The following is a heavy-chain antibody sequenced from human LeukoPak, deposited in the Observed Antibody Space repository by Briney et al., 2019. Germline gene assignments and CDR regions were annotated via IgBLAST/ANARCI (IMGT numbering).Heavy chain of an antibody. Sequence: GRSLRLSCVTSGFTFSNFGMYWVRQTPGKGLEWVAVIWFDGSNDDYADSVKGRFTTSRDNSKNTLFLEMNSLRAEDTAVYYCARDPSSRAAAGRGDYWGQGTLVIVSS. D-gene: IGHD6-13*01. V-gene: IGHV3-33*01. CDR1: GFTFSNFG. J-gene: IGHJ4*02. CDR3: ARDPSSRAAAGRGDY. CDR2: IWFDGSND.